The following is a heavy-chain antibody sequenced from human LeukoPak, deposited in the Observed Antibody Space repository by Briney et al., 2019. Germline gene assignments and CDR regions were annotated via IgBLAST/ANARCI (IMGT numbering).Heavy chain of an antibody. CDR1: GYSISSGNY. V-gene: IGHV4-61*01. J-gene: IGHJ6*03. Sequence: SETLSLTCTVSGYSISSGNYWGWIRQPPGKGLEWIGYIYYSGSTNYNPSLKSRVTISVDTSKNQFSLKLSSVTAADTAVYYCARARSAGIYYYYYMDVWGKGTTVTISS. CDR3: ARARSAGIYYYYYMDV. D-gene: IGHD6-13*01. CDR2: IYYSGST.